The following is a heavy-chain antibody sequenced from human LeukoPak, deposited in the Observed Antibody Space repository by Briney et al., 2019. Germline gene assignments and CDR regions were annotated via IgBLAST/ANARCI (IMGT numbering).Heavy chain of an antibody. J-gene: IGHJ6*02. V-gene: IGHV1-18*01. Sequence: GASVKVSCKAAGYTFTSYLISWVRQAPGQGLEWMGWISAYNGNANYVQKFLGRVTMTTDTATSTAYMELWSLRSDDTAVFYCARASYYSGMDVWGQGTPVTVSS. CDR1: GYTFTSYL. CDR3: ARASYYSGMDV. CDR2: ISAYNGNA.